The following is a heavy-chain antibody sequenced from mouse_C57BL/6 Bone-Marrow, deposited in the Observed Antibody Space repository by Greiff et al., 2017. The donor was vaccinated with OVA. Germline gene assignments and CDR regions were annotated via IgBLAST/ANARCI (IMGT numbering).Heavy chain of an antibody. D-gene: IGHD2-5*01. J-gene: IGHJ4*01. CDR1: GFTFSDYG. V-gene: IGHV5-17*01. CDR2: ISSGSSTI. Sequence: EVQLVESGGGLVKPGGSLKLSCAASGFTFSDYGMHWVRQAPEKGLEWVAYISSGSSTIYYADTVKGRFTISRDNAKNTLFLQMTSLRSEDTAMYYCARYSKRGAMDYWGQGTSVTVSS. CDR3: ARYSKRGAMDY.